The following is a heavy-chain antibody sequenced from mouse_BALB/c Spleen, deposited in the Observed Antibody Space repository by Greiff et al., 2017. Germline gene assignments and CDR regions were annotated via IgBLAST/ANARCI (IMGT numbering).Heavy chain of an antibody. Sequence: EVKLMESGAELVKPGASVKLSCTASGFNIKDTYMHWVKQRPEQGLEWIGRIDPANGNTKYDPKFQGKATITADTSSNTAYLQLSSLTSEDTAVYYCEGNFAMDYWGQGTSVTVSS. D-gene: IGHD2-14*01. V-gene: IGHV14-3*02. CDR2: IDPANGNT. CDR3: EGNFAMDY. J-gene: IGHJ4*01. CDR1: GFNIKDTY.